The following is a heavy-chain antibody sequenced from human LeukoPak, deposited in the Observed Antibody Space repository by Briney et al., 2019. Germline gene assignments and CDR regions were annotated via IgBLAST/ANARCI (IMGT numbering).Heavy chain of an antibody. D-gene: IGHD6-13*01. CDR2: THTSGNT. Sequence: PSETLSLTCTVSGDSISSSSSYYWSWIRQPAGKGLEWIGRTHTSGNTNYNPSLKSRVTISTDTSKNQFSLRLSSVTAADTAVYYCAREIFLGSSWYRDWFDPWGQGTLVTVSS. CDR3: AREIFLGSSWYRDWFDP. J-gene: IGHJ5*02. V-gene: IGHV4-61*02. CDR1: GDSISSSSSYY.